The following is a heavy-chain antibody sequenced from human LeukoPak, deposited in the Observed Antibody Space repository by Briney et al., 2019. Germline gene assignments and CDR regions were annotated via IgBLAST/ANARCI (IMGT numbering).Heavy chain of an antibody. CDR1: GFTFSGYS. J-gene: IGHJ4*02. CDR2: IRNQANGGTA. D-gene: IGHD6-19*01. Sequence: GGSLRLSCAASGFTFSGYSMNWVRQAPGKGLEWVGFIRNQANGGTADYAASVKGRFTISRDDSKTIAYLQMNSLKTEDTAVYFCSRAYSTGWLGINDYWGQGALVTVSS. V-gene: IGHV3-49*04. CDR3: SRAYSTGWLGINDY.